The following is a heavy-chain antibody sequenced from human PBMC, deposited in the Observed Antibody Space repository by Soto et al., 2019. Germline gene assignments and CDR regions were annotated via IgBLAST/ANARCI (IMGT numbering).Heavy chain of an antibody. V-gene: IGHV3-30*18. CDR3: AKGEADYYDSSGYYPTFDY. CDR2: ISYDGSNK. CDR1: GFTFSSYG. J-gene: IGHJ4*02. D-gene: IGHD3-22*01. Sequence: GGSLRLSCAASGFTFSSYGMHWVRQAPGKGLEWVAVISYDGSNKYYADSVKGRFTISRDNSKNTLYLQMNSLRAEDTAVYYCAKGEADYYDSSGYYPTFDYWGQGTLVTVSS.